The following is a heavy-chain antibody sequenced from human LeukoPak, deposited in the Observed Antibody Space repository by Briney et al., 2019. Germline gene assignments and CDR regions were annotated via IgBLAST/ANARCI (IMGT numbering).Heavy chain of an antibody. CDR2: VYDSGTT. D-gene: IGHD2-2*01. J-gene: IGHJ5*02. CDR1: GDSIGGRRYY. Sequence: SETLSLTCPVSGDSIGGRRYYWGWIRQPPGTGLEWIGGVYDSGTTYYSPSLKSRVTISVDTSKSQFSLRLSSVTAADTAVYYCARESDRYCSSTSCPNWYDPWGQGTLVTVSS. CDR3: ARESDRYCSSTSCPNWYDP. V-gene: IGHV4-39*07.